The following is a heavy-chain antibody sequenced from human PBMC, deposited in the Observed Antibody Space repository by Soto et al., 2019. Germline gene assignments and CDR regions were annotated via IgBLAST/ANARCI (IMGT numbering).Heavy chain of an antibody. CDR1: GGTFSSYA. J-gene: IGHJ6*02. V-gene: IGHV1-69*06. Sequence: SVKVSCKASGGTFSSYAISWVRQAPGQGLEWMGGIIPIFGTANYAQKFQGRVTITADKSTSAAYMELSSLRYEDTAVYYCAGPDIVVVPASERNYYYYSGMDVWGQGTTVTVSS. D-gene: IGHD2-2*01. CDR2: IIPIFGTA. CDR3: AGPDIVVVPASERNYYYYSGMDV.